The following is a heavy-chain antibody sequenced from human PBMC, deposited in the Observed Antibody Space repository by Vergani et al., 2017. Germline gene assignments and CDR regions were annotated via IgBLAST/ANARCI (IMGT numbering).Heavy chain of an antibody. J-gene: IGHJ4*02. CDR1: GFTFSSYA. CDR3: AKDMGAVAITIDY. V-gene: IGHV3-9*01. D-gene: IGHD6-19*01. Sequence: EVQLLESGGGLVQPGGSLRLSCAASGFTFSSYAMSWVRQAPGKGLEWVSGISWNSGSIGYADSVKGRFTISRDNAKNSLYLQMNSLRAEDTALYYCAKDMGAVAITIDYWGQGTLVTVSS. CDR2: ISWNSGSI.